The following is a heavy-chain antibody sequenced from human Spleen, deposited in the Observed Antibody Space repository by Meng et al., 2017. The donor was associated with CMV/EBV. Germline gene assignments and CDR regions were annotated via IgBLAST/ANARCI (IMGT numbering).Heavy chain of an antibody. D-gene: IGHD6-13*01. Sequence: GESLKISCAASGFTFSSYSMHWVRQAPGKGLEWVAVISYDGSNQYYADSVKGQFTISRDNSKNTLHLQMNSLRAEDTAVYYCARCREMTAAGTQGAFQHWGQGTLVTVSS. CDR2: ISYDGSNQ. V-gene: IGHV3-30*04. J-gene: IGHJ1*01. CDR1: GFTFSSYS. CDR3: ARCREMTAAGTQGAFQH.